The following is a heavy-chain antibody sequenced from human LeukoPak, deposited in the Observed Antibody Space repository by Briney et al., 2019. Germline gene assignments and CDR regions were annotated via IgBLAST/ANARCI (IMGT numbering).Heavy chain of an antibody. CDR3: AKDDAWLQFGE. J-gene: IGHJ4*02. CDR1: GFTFRSHG. CDR2: ISPRGDIT. V-gene: IGHV3-23*01. Sequence: GGSLRLSCEGSGFTFRSHGMNWVRHAPGKRLEWVSGISPRGDITYYADSVKGRFTISRHNSKNTLYLEVISLTAEDTAVYYCAKDDAWLQFGEWSQGTLITVSS. D-gene: IGHD3-10*01.